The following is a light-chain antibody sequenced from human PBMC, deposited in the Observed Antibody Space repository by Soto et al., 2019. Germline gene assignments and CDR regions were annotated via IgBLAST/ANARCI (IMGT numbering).Light chain of an antibody. V-gene: IGLV1-47*01. J-gene: IGLJ3*02. CDR2: KNN. CDR3: ATWDASLSAWV. CDR1: SSNIGRNF. Sequence: QSVLPQPPSVSGTPGQRVTISCSGSSSNIGRNFVYWYQQLPGTAPKLLIYKNNQRPSGVPDRFSGSKSGPSASLAISGLRSEDEADYYCATWDASLSAWVFGGGTKLTVL.